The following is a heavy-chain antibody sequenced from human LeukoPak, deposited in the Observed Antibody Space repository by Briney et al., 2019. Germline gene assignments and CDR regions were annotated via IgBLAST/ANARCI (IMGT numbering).Heavy chain of an antibody. CDR1: GGSISSGGYY. D-gene: IGHD6-19*01. J-gene: IGHJ4*02. CDR2: IYYSGST. V-gene: IGHV4-31*03. CDR3: ARDRVLISSGWFDY. Sequence: SETLSLTCTLSGGSISSGGYYWSWIRQHPGKGLEWIGYIYYSGSTYYNPSLKSRVTISVDTSKNQFSLKLSSVTAADTAVYYCARDRVLISSGWFDYWGQGTLVTVSS.